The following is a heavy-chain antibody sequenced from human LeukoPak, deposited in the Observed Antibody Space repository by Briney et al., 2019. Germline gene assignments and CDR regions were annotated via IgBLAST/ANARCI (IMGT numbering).Heavy chain of an antibody. CDR3: ARTATIGYYFDY. V-gene: IGHV1-69*05. CDR2: IIPIFGTA. D-gene: IGHD5-24*01. Sequence: ASVKVSCKASGGTFSSYAISWVRQAPGQGLEWMGGIIPIFGTANYAQKFQGRVTITTDESTSTAYMELSSLRSEDTAVYYCARTATIGYYFDYWGQGTLVTVSS. CDR1: GGTFSSYA. J-gene: IGHJ4*02.